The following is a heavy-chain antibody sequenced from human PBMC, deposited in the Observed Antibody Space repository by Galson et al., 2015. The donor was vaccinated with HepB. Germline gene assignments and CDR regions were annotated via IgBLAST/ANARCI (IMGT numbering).Heavy chain of an antibody. CDR2: INPNSGGT. V-gene: IGHV1-2*06. J-gene: IGHJ5*02. Sequence: SVKVSCKASGYTFTGYYMHWVRQAPGQGLEWMGRINPNSGGTNYAQKFQGRVTMTRDTSISTAYMELSRLRSDDTAVYYCVRDLVVVAVKRARYNWFDPWGQGTLVTVSS. CDR1: GYTFTGYY. D-gene: IGHD2-15*01. CDR3: VRDLVVVAVKRARYNWFDP.